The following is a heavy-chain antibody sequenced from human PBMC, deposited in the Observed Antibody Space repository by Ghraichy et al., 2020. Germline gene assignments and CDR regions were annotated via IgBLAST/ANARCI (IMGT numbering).Heavy chain of an antibody. CDR2: IYSGGST. V-gene: IGHV3-53*05. D-gene: IGHD3-10*01. CDR1: GFTVSNNF. Sequence: GESLNISCAASGFTVSNNFMNWVRQAPGKGLEWVSLIYSGGSTHYADSVKGRFTISTDNSKNPLVLQMNSLRIEDTAVYYCACTQYDSGGCCGQGTLVTVSS. J-gene: IGHJ4*02. CDR3: ACTQYDSGGC.